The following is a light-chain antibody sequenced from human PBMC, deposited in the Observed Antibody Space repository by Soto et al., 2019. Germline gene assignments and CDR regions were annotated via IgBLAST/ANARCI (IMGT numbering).Light chain of an antibody. V-gene: IGLV2-11*01. J-gene: IGLJ1*01. CDR2: DVS. CDR3: SSHSSSSAYYV. Sequence: QSALTQPRSVSGSPGQSVTISCTGTSNDVGGYNYVSWLQQHPGKVPKLMVYDVSYRPSGVPDRFSGSKSGNTASLTISGLQADDEGDYYCSSHSSSSAYYVFGTGTQLTVL. CDR1: SNDVGGYNY.